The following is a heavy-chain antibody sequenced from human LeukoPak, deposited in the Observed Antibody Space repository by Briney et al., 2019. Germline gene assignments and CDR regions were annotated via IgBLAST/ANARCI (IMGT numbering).Heavy chain of an antibody. CDR1: GFTFSSYS. J-gene: IGHJ4*02. CDR2: ISSSSSYI. D-gene: IGHD4-17*01. CDR3: ARDQGEDGDYEYYFDY. Sequence: GGSLRLPCAASGFTFSSYSMNWVRQAPGEGLEWVSSISSSSSYIYYADSVKGRFTISRDNAKNSLYLQMNSLRAEDTAVYYCARDQGEDGDYEYYFDYWGQGTLVTVSS. V-gene: IGHV3-21*01.